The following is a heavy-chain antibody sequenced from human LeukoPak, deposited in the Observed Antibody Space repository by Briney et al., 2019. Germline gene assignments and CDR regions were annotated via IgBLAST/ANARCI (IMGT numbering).Heavy chain of an antibody. CDR1: GFTFGDYA. Sequence: GGSLRLSCTASGFTFGDYAMSWFRQAPGKGLEWVGFIRSKAYGGTTEYAASVKGRLTISRDDSKSIAYLQMNSLKTEDTAVYYCTRDTDESYYISGGQADYWGQGTLVTVSS. D-gene: IGHD3-10*01. J-gene: IGHJ4*02. CDR2: IRSKAYGGTT. CDR3: TRDTDESYYISGGQADY. V-gene: IGHV3-49*03.